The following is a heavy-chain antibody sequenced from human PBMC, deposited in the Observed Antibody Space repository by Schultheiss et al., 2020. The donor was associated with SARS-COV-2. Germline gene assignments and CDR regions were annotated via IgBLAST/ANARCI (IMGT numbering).Heavy chain of an antibody. J-gene: IGHJ5*02. Sequence: GGSLRLSCAASGFTFSSYWMHWVRQAPGKGLVWVSRINSDGSSTSYADSVKGRFTISRDNAKNTVYVQMNSLRAEDTAVYYCARGSYYYDSSGPLKWGPTRDWFDPWGQGTLVTVSS. CDR1: GFTFSSYW. D-gene: IGHD3-22*01. V-gene: IGHV3-74*01. CDR2: INSDGSST. CDR3: ARGSYYYDSSGPLKWGPTRDWFDP.